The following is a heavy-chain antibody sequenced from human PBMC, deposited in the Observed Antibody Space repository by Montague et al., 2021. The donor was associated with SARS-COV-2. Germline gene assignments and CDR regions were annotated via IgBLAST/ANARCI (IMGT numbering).Heavy chain of an antibody. Sequence: SETLSLTCTVSGGSISSSSYYWGWIRQPPGKGLEWIGSIYYSGSTYYNPSLKSRVTISVDTSKNQFSLKLSSVTAADTAVYYCARHAGRFVAGTRNWFDPWGQGTLVTVSS. J-gene: IGHJ5*02. CDR1: GGSISSSSYY. V-gene: IGHV4-39*01. D-gene: IGHD6-19*01. CDR2: IYYSGST. CDR3: ARHAGRFVAGTRNWFDP.